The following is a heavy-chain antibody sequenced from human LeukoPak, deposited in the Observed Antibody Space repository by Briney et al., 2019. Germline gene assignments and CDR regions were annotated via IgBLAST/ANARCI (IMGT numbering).Heavy chain of an antibody. D-gene: IGHD1-26*01. CDR1: GYSISSGYY. Sequence: SETLSLTCTVSGYSISSGYYWGWIRQSPGKGLEWIGSIYNSGSTYYNPSLKSRVTISIDTSKNQFSLKLSSVTAADTAVYYCAKDHGSYYGVYYYYMDVWGKGTTVTISS. V-gene: IGHV4-38-2*02. CDR2: IYNSGST. CDR3: AKDHGSYYGVYYYYMDV. J-gene: IGHJ6*03.